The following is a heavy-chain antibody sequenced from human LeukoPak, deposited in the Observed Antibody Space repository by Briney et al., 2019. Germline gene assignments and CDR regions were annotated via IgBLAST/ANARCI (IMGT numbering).Heavy chain of an antibody. D-gene: IGHD3-22*01. Sequence: GGSLRLSCAASGFTFSDYYMSWIRQAPGKGLEWVSYISSSGSTIYYADSVKGRFTISRDNAKNSLYLQMNSLRAEDTAAYYCARGPHPNYYDSSGYHFYFDYWGQGTLVTVSS. CDR1: GFTFSDYY. V-gene: IGHV3-11*04. J-gene: IGHJ4*02. CDR2: ISSSGSTI. CDR3: ARGPHPNYYDSSGYHFYFDY.